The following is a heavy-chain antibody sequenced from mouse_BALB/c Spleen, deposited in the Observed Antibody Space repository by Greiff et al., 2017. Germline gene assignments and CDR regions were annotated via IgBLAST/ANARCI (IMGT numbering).Heavy chain of an antibody. CDR2: ISDGGSYT. CDR1: GFTFSDYY. V-gene: IGHV5-4*02. Sequence: EVKLMESGGGLVKPGGSLKLSCAASGFTFSDYYMYWVRQTPEKRLEWVATISDGGSYTYYPDSVKGRFTISRDNAKNNLYLQMSSLKSEDTAMYYCARGGGYGNYDAMDYWGQGTSVTVSS. D-gene: IGHD2-1*01. J-gene: IGHJ4*01. CDR3: ARGGGYGNYDAMDY.